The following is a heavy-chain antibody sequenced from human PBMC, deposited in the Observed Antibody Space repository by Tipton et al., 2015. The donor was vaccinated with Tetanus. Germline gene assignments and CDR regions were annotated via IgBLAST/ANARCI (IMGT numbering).Heavy chain of an antibody. CDR1: GASTSSYY. CDR2: THHSGNT. Sequence: LTCSVSGASTSSYYWNWIRQVPGKGLEWIGYTHHSGNTNYNPSLSGRVTTSVDTSKNQFSLKMSSVTAADTAVYYCARWGDASGSTNLYAFDIWGQGTMVSVSS. CDR3: ARWGDASGSTNLYAFDI. V-gene: IGHV4-59*01. J-gene: IGHJ3*02. D-gene: IGHD3-10*01.